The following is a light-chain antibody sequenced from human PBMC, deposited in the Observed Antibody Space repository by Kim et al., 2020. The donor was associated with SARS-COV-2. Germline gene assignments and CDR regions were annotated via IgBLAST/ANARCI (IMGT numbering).Light chain of an antibody. CDR1: QSIVTY. J-gene: IGKJ4*01. CDR3: QQTLSSIPT. V-gene: IGKV1-39*01. Sequence: ASVGDRVAITGRASQSIVTYLSWYQQKPGKAPNLLIYDATRLQSGVPSRFSGSGSGTDFTLTISGLQPEDFANYFCQQTLSSIPTFGGGTKVDIK. CDR2: DAT.